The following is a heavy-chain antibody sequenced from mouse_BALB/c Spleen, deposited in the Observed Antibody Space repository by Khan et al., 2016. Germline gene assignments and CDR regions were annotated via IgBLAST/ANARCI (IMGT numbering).Heavy chain of an antibody. CDR3: APIYDGFYYY. CDR1: GFNIKDTY. CDR2: IDPANGNT. Sequence: VQLQQSGAELVKPGASVRLSCTASGFNIKDTYMHWMKQRPEQGLEWIGRIDPANGNTKYDPKFQGKATIIADTSSNTAYLQLSSLTSEDTAVYYCAPIYDGFYYYGGQGTTLTVAS. D-gene: IGHD2-3*01. V-gene: IGHV14-3*02. J-gene: IGHJ2*01.